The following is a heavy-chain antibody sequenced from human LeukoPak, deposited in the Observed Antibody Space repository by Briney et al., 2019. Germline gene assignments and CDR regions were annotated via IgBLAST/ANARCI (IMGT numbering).Heavy chain of an antibody. D-gene: IGHD3-22*01. CDR2: ISGSGGST. V-gene: IGHV3-23*01. CDR1: GFTFSSYS. J-gene: IGHJ4*02. CDR3: AGGFTMIVVVNDY. Sequence: PGGSLRLSCAASGFTFSSYSMNWVRQAPGKGLEWVSAISGSGGSTYYADSVKGRFTISRDNSKNTLYLQMNSLRAEDTAVYYCAGGFTMIVVVNDYWGQGTLVTVSS.